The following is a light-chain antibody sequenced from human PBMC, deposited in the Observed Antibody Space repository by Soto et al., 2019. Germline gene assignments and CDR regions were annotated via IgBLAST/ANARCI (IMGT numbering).Light chain of an antibody. CDR1: LDIRQN. CDR2: GVS. Sequence: DIPMTQSPSSLSASVGDRVTITCQASLDIRQNLNWYQQKPGKAPQLLLYGVSNLEKGVPSRFRGTGSGTDFVMTNTILQHKDVSTYYFQQYNDLNTFGDGNKVEIK. J-gene: IGKJ2*01. V-gene: IGKV1-33*01. CDR3: QQYNDLNT.